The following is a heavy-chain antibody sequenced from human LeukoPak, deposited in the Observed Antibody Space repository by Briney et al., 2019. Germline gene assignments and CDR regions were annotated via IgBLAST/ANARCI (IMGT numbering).Heavy chain of an antibody. CDR3: ARQMVVTRELDY. D-gene: IGHD4-23*01. J-gene: IGHJ4*02. CDR2: IIPIFGTA. V-gene: IGHV1-69*05. CDR1: GGTFSSYA. Sequence: SVKVSCKASGGTFSSYAISWVRQAPGQGPEWMGGIIPIFGTANYAQKFQGRVTITTDESTSTAYMELSSLRSEDTAVYYCARQMVVTRELDYWGQGTLVTVSS.